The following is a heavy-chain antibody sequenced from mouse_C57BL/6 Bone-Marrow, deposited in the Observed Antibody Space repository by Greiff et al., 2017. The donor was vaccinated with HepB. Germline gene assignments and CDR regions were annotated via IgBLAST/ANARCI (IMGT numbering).Heavy chain of an antibody. J-gene: IGHJ1*03. CDR1: GYTFTGYW. D-gene: IGHD1-1*01. Sequence: VQLQQSGAELMKPGASVKLSCKATGYTFTGYWIEWVKQRPGHGLEWIGEILPGSGSTNYNEKFKGKATFTADTSSNTAYMQLSSLTTEDSAIYYCARWGVIATVVAHWYFDVWGTGTTVTVSS. V-gene: IGHV1-9*01. CDR3: ARWGVIATVVAHWYFDV. CDR2: ILPGSGST.